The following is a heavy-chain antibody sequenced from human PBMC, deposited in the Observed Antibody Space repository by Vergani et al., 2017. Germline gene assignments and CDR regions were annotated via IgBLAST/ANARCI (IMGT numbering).Heavy chain of an antibody. CDR2: ISYSGST. CDR3: ARGAYDDSSGYPLDAFDI. V-gene: IGHV4-30-4*01. Sequence: QVQLQESGPGLVKPSQTLSLTCTVSGGSISSGDYYWSWIRQPPGKGLEWIGYISYSGSTYYNPSLKSRVTISVDTSKNQFYLKLSSVTAADTAVYYCARGAYDDSSGYPLDAFDIWGQGTMVTDSS. J-gene: IGHJ3*02. D-gene: IGHD3-22*01. CDR1: GGSISSGDYY.